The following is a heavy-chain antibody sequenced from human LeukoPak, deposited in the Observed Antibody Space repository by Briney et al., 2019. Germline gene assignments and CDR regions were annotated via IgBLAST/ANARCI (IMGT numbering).Heavy chain of an antibody. CDR2: INPNSGNT. CDR3: ARVDGSPDY. Sequence: GASVKVSCKASGYTFTGYYMNWVRQAPGQGLEWMGWINPNSGNTNYAQKFQGRVTMTRDTSINTAYMELSRLRSDDTAVYYCARVDGSPDYWGQGTLVTVSS. D-gene: IGHD2-15*01. V-gene: IGHV1-2*02. CDR1: GYTFTGYY. J-gene: IGHJ4*02.